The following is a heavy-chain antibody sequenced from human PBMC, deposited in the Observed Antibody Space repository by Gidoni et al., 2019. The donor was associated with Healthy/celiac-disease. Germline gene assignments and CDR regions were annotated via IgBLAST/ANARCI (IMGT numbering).Heavy chain of an antibody. Sequence: QLQLQESGSGLVKPSQTLSLTCAVSGGSISSGGYYWSWIRQPPGKALEWIGYISHSGSTYYNPSLKRRVPISVDRSKNQFSLKLSSVTAADTAVYYCARDSEISEEGDYYYMDVWGKGTTVTVSS. J-gene: IGHJ6*03. CDR2: ISHSGST. D-gene: IGHD3-16*02. V-gene: IGHV4-30-2*01. CDR1: GGSISSGGYY. CDR3: ARDSEISEEGDYYYMDV.